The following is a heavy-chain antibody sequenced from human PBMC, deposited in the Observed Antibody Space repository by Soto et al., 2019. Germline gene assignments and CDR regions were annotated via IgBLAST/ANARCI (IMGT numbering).Heavy chain of an antibody. CDR1: GFTFSSYG. D-gene: IGHD3-9*01. CDR3: AKYQGAGYQRPAIMDV. Sequence: GGSLRLSCAASGFTFSSYGMHWVRQAPGKGLEWVAVISYDGSNKYYADSVKGRFTISRDNSKNTLYLQMNSLRAEDTAVYYCAKYQGAGYQRPAIMDVWGQGTTVTVSS. V-gene: IGHV3-30*18. CDR2: ISYDGSNK. J-gene: IGHJ6*02.